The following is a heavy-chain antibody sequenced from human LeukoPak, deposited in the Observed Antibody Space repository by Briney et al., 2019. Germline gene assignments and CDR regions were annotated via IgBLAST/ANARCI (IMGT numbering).Heavy chain of an antibody. V-gene: IGHV1-69*05. D-gene: IGHD6-19*01. Sequence: SVKVSCKASGGTFSSYAISWVRQAPGQELEWMGRIIPIFGTANYAQKFQGRVTITTDVSTSTAYMELSSLRSEDTAVYYCARSAVAGFYYYYMDVWGKGTTVTVSS. CDR3: ARSAVAGFYYYYMDV. CDR2: IIPIFGTA. CDR1: GGTFSSYA. J-gene: IGHJ6*03.